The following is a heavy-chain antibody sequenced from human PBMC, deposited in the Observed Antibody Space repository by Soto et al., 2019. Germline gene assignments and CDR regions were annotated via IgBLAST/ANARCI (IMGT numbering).Heavy chain of an antibody. CDR3: ARRWGRTFDH. V-gene: IGHV4-59*08. J-gene: IGHJ4*02. CDR1: GGSISSYY. Sequence: SETLSLTCTVSGGSISSYYWSWIRQPPGKGLEWIGYIYYSGSTNYNPSLKSRVTISVDTSKNQFSLKLSSVTAADTAVYYCARRWGRTFDHWGQGTLVTVSS. D-gene: IGHD7-27*01. CDR2: IYYSGST.